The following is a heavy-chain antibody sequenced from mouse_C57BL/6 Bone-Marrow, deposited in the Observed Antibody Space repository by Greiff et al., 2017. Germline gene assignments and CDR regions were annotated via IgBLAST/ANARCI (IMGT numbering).Heavy chain of an antibody. D-gene: IGHD2-3*01. CDR3: ARQNDGYYGWYFDV. J-gene: IGHJ1*03. Sequence: VMLVESGGGLVQPGGSLKLSCAASGFTFSDYGMAWVRQAPRKGPEWVAFISNLAYSIYYADTVTGRFTISRENAKNTLYLEMSSLRSEDTAMYYCARQNDGYYGWYFDVWGTGTTVTVSS. CDR1: GFTFSDYG. CDR2: ISNLAYSI. V-gene: IGHV5-15*04.